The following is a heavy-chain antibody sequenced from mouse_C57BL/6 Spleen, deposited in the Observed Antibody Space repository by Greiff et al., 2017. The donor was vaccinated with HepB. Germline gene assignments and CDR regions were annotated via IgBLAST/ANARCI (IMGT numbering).Heavy chain of an antibody. V-gene: IGHV1-82*01. CDR1: GYAFSSSW. Sequence: EQSGPELVKPGASVKISCKASGYAFSSSWMNWVKQRPGKGLEWIGRIYPGDGDTNYNGKFKGKATLTADKSSSTAYMQLSSLTSEDSAVYFCARGLRLSFDYWGQGTTLTVSS. J-gene: IGHJ2*01. CDR2: IYPGDGDT. D-gene: IGHD3-2*02. CDR3: ARGLRLSFDY.